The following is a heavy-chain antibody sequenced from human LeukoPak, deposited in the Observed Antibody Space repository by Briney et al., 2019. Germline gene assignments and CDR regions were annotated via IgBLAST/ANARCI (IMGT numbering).Heavy chain of an antibody. D-gene: IGHD5-18*01. CDR3: ARGDTAFDY. V-gene: IGHV3-21*01. J-gene: IGHJ4*02. CDR2: ISSSSTYI. Sequence: SGGSLRLSCAASGFTCSSYSMNWVRQAPGKGLEWVSSISSSSTYIYYADSVRGRFAISRDNAKNSLYLQMNSLRAEDTAVYYCARGDTAFDYWGQGTLVTVSS. CDR1: GFTCSSYS.